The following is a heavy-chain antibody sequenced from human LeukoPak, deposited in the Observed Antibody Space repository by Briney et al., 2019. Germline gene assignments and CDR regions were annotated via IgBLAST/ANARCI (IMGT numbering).Heavy chain of an antibody. J-gene: IGHJ4*02. CDR2: INPNSGGT. CDR3: AREGYRGSYCFYY. CDR1: GYTFTGYY. V-gene: IGHV1-2*02. D-gene: IGHD1-26*01. Sequence: ASVKVSCKASGYTFTGYYMHWVRQAPGQGLEWMGWINPNSGGTNYAQKFQGRVTMTRDTSISTAYMELSRLRSDDTAVYYCAREGYRGSYCFYYWGQGTLVTVSS.